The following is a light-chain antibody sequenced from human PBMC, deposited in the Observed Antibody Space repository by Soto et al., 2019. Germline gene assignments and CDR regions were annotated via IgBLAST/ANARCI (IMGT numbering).Light chain of an antibody. J-gene: IGKJ2*01. V-gene: IGKV3-20*01. CDR2: GAS. CDR3: QQYCISPVT. CDR1: QSVSSSY. Sequence: EIVLTQSPGTLSLSPGERATLSCRASQSVSSSYLAWYQQKPGQAPRLLIYGASSRATGIPDRFSGSGSGTDFTLTISRLEPEDFAVYYCQQYCISPVTFGQGTKLEIK.